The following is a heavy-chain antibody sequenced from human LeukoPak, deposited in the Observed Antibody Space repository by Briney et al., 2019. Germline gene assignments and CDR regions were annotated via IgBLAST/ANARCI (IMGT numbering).Heavy chain of an antibody. CDR2: INPNSGGT. J-gene: IGHJ4*02. Sequence: ASVKVSCKASGYTFTAYYIHWVRQAPGQGLEWMGWINPNSGGTNYAQKFQGRVTMTRDTSISTAYMELSRLRSDDTAVYYCARDSGYSFGDYWGQGTLVTVSS. CDR3: ARDSGYSFGDY. D-gene: IGHD5-18*01. V-gene: IGHV1-2*02. CDR1: GYTFTAYY.